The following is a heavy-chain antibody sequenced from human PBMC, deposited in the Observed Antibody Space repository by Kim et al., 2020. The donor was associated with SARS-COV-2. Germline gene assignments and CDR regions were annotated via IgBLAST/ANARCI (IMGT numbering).Heavy chain of an antibody. D-gene: IGHD4-17*01. CDR2: ISSSGSTI. V-gene: IGHV3-48*03. J-gene: IGHJ4*02. CDR3: ARTEVTNLDY. CDR1: GFTFSSYE. Sequence: GGSLRLSCAASGFTFSSYEMNWVRQAPGKGLEWVSYISSSGSTIYYADSVKGRFTISRDNAKNSLYLQMNSLRAEDTAVYYCARTEVTNLDYWGQGTLVTVSS.